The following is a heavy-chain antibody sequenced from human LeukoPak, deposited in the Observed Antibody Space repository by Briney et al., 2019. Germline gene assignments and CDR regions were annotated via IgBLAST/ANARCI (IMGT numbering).Heavy chain of an antibody. J-gene: IGHJ3*02. CDR2: INPSGGST. V-gene: IGHV1-46*01. D-gene: IGHD3-10*01. CDR3: ARDPRYYYGSGSSSDAFDI. CDR1: GYTFTSYY. Sequence: GASVKVSCKASGYTFTSYYMHWVRQAPGQGLEWMGIINPSGGSTSYAQKFQGRVTMTRDTSTSTVYMELSSLRSEDTAVYYCARDPRYYYGSGSSSDAFDIWGQGTMVTVSS.